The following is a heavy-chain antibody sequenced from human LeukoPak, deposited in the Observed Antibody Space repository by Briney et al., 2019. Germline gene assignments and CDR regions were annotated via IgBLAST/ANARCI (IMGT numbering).Heavy chain of an antibody. CDR1: GGTFSSYA. CDR3: ATDIVVVPAAIVGVAFDI. Sequence: SVKVSCKASGGTFSSYAISWVRQAPGQGLEWMGRIIPILGIANYAQKFQGRVTITADKSTSTAYMELSSLRSEDTAVYYRATDIVVVPAAIVGVAFDIWGQGTMVTVSS. CDR2: IIPILGIA. J-gene: IGHJ3*02. V-gene: IGHV1-69*04. D-gene: IGHD2-2*01.